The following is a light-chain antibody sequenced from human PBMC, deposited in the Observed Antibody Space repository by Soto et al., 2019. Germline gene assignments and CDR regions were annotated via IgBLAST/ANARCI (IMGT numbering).Light chain of an antibody. CDR3: QQYDNPPIT. Sequence: DIQMTQSPSSLSASVGDRVTITCQASQDISNYLNWYQQKPGKTPKLLIYDASNLETGVPSRFSGSGSGTDCTFTISSRQTEDIATYYCQQYDNPPITCGGGTKVEIK. CDR1: QDISNY. CDR2: DAS. J-gene: IGKJ4*01. V-gene: IGKV1-33*01.